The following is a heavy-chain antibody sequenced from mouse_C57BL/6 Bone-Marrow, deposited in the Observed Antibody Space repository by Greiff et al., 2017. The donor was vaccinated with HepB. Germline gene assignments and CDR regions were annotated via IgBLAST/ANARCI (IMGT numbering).Heavy chain of an antibody. CDR1: GFTFSDYY. J-gene: IGHJ1*03. D-gene: IGHD1-1*01. Sequence: EVKLVESEGGLVQPGSSMKLSCTASGFTFSDYYMAWVRQVPEKGLEWVANINYDGSSTYYLDSLKSRFIISRDNAKNILYLQMSSLKSEDTATYYCARVHYGSLYWYFDVWGTGTTVTVSS. V-gene: IGHV5-16*01. CDR2: INYDGSST. CDR3: ARVHYGSLYWYFDV.